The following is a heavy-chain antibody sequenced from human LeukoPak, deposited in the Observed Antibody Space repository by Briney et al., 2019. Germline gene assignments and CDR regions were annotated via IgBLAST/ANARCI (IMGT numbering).Heavy chain of an antibody. V-gene: IGHV3-64D*06. J-gene: IGHJ4*02. Sequence: PAGSLRLSCSASGFTFSTYSMYWVRQAPGKGLEYVSGISNNGDSTYYADSVKGRFTISRDNSKNALYLQMSSLRVEDTAVYSCVKGWVRGVMNYWGQGTLVSVSS. D-gene: IGHD3-10*01. CDR1: GFTFSTYS. CDR2: ISNNGDST. CDR3: VKGWVRGVMNY.